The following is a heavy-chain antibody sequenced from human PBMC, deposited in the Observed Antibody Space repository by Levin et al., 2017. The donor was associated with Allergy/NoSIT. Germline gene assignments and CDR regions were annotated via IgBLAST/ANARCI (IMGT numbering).Heavy chain of an antibody. V-gene: IGHV3-7*01. D-gene: IGHD2-2*01. CDR1: GFSFSDYW. CDR3: ARDGVAPGVYFDS. J-gene: IGHJ4*02. Sequence: ASETLSLTCAASGFSFSDYWMNWVRQAPGKGLEWVANINQRGNEKYYVDSVKGRFTISRDNPTNSLDLQMNSLRAEDTAVYYCARDGVAPGVYFDSWGQGVLVIVSS. CDR2: INQRGNEK.